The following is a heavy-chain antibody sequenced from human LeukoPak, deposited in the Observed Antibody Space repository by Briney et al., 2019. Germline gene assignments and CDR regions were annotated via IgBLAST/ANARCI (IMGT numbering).Heavy chain of an antibody. Sequence: GSSVKVSCKASVGTFSSYAISWVRQAPGQGLEWMGGIIPIFGTANYAQKFQGRVTITADESTSTAYMELSSLRSEDTAVYYCATSPVRGFGELRYYFEYWGQGTLVTVAS. D-gene: IGHD3-10*01. CDR2: IIPIFGTA. CDR3: ATSPVRGFGELRYYFEY. V-gene: IGHV1-69*01. CDR1: VGTFSSYA. J-gene: IGHJ4*02.